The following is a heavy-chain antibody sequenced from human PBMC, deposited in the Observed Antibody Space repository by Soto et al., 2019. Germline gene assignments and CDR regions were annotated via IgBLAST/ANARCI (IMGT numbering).Heavy chain of an antibody. D-gene: IGHD2-2*01. CDR3: ARDCSSTSCYEGDAFDI. V-gene: IGHV3-48*01. Sequence: PGGSLRLSCAASGFTFSSYSMNWVRQAPGKGLEWVSYISSSSSTIYYADSVKGRFTISRDNAKNSLYLQMNSLRAEDTAVYYCARDCSSTSCYEGDAFDIWGQGTMVTVSS. CDR2: ISSSSSTI. J-gene: IGHJ3*02. CDR1: GFTFSSYS.